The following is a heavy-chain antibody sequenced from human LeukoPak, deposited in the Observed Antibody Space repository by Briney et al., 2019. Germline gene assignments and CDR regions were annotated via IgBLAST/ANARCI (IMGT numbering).Heavy chain of an antibody. CDR3: ARVTPTTIVRATGWTVDY. V-gene: IGHV3-20*04. D-gene: IGHD1-26*01. CDR1: GFTFDDYG. Sequence: GGSLRLSCAASGFTFDDYGMSWVRRAPGKGLEWVSGINWNGGSTGYADSVKGRFTISRDNAKNSLYLQMNSLRAEDTALYYCARVTPTTIVRATGWTVDYWGQGTLVTVSS. J-gene: IGHJ4*02. CDR2: INWNGGST.